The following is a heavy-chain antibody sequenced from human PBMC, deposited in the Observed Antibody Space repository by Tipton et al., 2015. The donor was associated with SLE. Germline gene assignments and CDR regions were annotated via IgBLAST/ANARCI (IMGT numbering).Heavy chain of an antibody. Sequence: TLSLTCTVSGDSISRGGYSWNWVRQFPEKGLEWIGYIYYSGTTFYNPSLSSRVTISLDKSRDQFYLILTSVTAADTAVYYCTTARTGCSRNSCYLDNWGRGTLVTVSS. D-gene: IGHD2-2*01. V-gene: IGHV4-31*09. CDR2: IYYSGTT. CDR3: TTARTGCSRNSCYLDN. J-gene: IGHJ4*02. CDR1: GDSISRGGYS.